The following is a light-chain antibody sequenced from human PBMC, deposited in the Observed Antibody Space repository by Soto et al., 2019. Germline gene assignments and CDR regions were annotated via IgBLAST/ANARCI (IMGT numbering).Light chain of an antibody. CDR2: EVT. Sequence: QSALTQPPSASESPGQSVTISCTGTSSDVGGYNYVSWYQQYPGRAPKLMIYEVTKRPSGVPDRFSGSKSGNTASLTVSGLQAEDEADYYCSSYAASNTFYFVFGGGTKLTVL. CDR3: SSYAASNTFYFV. V-gene: IGLV2-8*01. CDR1: SSDVGGYNY. J-gene: IGLJ3*02.